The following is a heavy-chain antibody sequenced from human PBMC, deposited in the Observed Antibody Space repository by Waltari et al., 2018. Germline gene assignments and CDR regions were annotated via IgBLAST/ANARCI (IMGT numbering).Heavy chain of an antibody. Sequence: QVQLQQWGAGLLKPSETLSLTCAVYGGSFSGYYWSWIRQPPGKGLEWIGEINHSGSTNYNPSLKSRGTISVETSKNQFSLKLSSVTAADTAVYYCARNIVVVPAAPIAVAGTAGSYMDVWGKGTTVTVSS. CDR3: ARNIVVVPAAPIAVAGTAGSYMDV. CDR1: GGSFSGYY. D-gene: IGHD2-2*01. CDR2: INHSGST. J-gene: IGHJ6*03. V-gene: IGHV4-34*01.